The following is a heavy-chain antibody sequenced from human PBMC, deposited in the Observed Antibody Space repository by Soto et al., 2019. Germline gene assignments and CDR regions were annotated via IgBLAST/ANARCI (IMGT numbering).Heavy chain of an antibody. J-gene: IGHJ5*02. CDR1: GGSISSGDFS. CDR2: IYHSGST. Sequence: QLQLQESGSGLVKPSQTLSLTCAVSGGSISSGDFSWSWIRQPPGKGLVWIGYIYHSGSTYYNPYLKSRVTISVNSSKNQFSLKLSSVTATDTAVYYCDRWWMYAPRFDPWGQRTLVTVSS. CDR3: DRWWMYAPRFDP. D-gene: IGHD2-8*01. V-gene: IGHV4-30-2*01.